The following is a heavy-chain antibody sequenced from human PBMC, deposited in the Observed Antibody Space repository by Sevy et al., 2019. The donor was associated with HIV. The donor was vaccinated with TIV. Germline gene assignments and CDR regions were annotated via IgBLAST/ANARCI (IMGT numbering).Heavy chain of an antibody. CDR2: TRNKANSYTT. CDR3: ARGRGGEFDY. J-gene: IGHJ4*02. V-gene: IGHV3-72*01. Sequence: GGSLRLSCAASGFTFSDHYMDWVRQAPGKGLKWVGRTRNKANSYTTEYAASVKGRFTISRDDSKNSLYLQMNSLKTEDTAVYYCARGRGGEFDYWGQGTLVTVSS. D-gene: IGHD3-16*01. CDR1: GFTFSDHY.